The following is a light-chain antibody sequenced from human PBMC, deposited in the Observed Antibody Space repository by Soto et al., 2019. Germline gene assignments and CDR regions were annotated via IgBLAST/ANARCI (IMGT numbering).Light chain of an antibody. V-gene: IGLV1-44*01. CDR3: AAWDDSLNGRV. J-gene: IGLJ1*01. CDR1: SSNIGSNT. CDR2: SNN. Sequence: QSVLTQPPSASGTPGQSVTISCSVSSSNIGSNTVNWYQQLPGTAPKLLIYSNNQRPSAVPDRFSGSKSGTSASLAISGLQSEDEAEYYCAAWDDSLNGRVFGTGTKVTGL.